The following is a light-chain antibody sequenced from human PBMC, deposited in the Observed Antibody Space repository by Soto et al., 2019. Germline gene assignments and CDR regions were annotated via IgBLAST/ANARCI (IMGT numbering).Light chain of an antibody. Sequence: QSALTQPPSASGSPGQSVTISCTGTNSDVGGYNYVSWYQQYPGKAPKLLIYEVTKRPSGVPDRFSGSKSGNTAYLTVSGLQAEDEADYYCNSFAGSPKWVFGGGTKLTVL. CDR2: EVT. V-gene: IGLV2-8*01. CDR1: NSDVGGYNY. J-gene: IGLJ3*02. CDR3: NSFAGSPKWV.